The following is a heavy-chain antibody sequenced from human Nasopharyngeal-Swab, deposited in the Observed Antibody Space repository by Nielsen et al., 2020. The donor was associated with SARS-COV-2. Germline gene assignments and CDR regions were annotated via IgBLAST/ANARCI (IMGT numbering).Heavy chain of an antibody. CDR2: INHSGST. V-gene: IGHV4-34*01. CDR3: ARVLAWELRYYYYGMDV. Sequence: SETLSLTCAVYGGSFSGYYWSWIRQPPGKGLEWIGEINHSGSTNYNPSLKSRVTISVDTSKNQFSLKLSSVTAADTAVYYCARVLAWELRYYYYGMDVWGQGTTVTVSS. CDR1: GGSFSGYY. D-gene: IGHD1-26*01. J-gene: IGHJ6*02.